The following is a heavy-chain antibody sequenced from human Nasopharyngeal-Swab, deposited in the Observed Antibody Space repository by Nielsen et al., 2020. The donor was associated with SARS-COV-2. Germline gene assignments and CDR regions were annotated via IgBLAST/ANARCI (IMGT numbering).Heavy chain of an antibody. Sequence: SETLSLTCDVSGGSIGGYYWSWIRQPPGKGLEWIGYVYYMGSTNYNPSLKSRVTISVDTSKNQFSLRLSSVTAADTAVYSCARHTNGWGHFDFWGRGTLVIVSS. D-gene: IGHD6-19*01. CDR1: GGSIGGYY. V-gene: IGHV4-59*08. CDR2: VYYMGST. J-gene: IGHJ4*02. CDR3: ARHTNGWGHFDF.